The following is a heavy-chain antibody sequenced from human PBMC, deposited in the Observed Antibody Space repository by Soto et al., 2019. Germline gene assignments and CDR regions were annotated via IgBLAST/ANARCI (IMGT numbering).Heavy chain of an antibody. CDR2: IYHSGST. D-gene: IGHD5-18*01. V-gene: IGHV4-4*02. CDR3: ASLSGYSYGSYGMDV. Sequence: QVQLQESGPGLVKPSGTLSLTCAVSGGSISSSNWWSWVRQPPGKGLEWIGEIYHSGSTNYNPSLKSRVTISVDKSKNPFSLKLSSVTAADTAVYYCASLSGYSYGSYGMDVWGQGTTVTVSS. CDR1: GGSISSSNW. J-gene: IGHJ6*02.